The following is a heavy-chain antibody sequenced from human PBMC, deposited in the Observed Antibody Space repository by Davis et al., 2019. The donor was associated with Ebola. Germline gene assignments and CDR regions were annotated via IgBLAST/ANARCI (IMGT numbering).Heavy chain of an antibody. CDR3: ATSHQFRGNDYFDY. J-gene: IGHJ4*02. D-gene: IGHD5-24*01. CDR2: INYRGRA. Sequence: PSETLSLTCAVYGASGTDYYWAWIRQAPGKGLEWIGEINYRGRAYYNPSLKSRVTLSVDRSKNEFSLRLTPVAATDTAMYYCATSHQFRGNDYFDYWGRGSLVTVSS. CDR1: GASGTDYY. V-gene: IGHV4-34*01.